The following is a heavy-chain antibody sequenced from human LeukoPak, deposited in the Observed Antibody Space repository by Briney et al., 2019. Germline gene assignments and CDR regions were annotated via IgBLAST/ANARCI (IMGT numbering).Heavy chain of an antibody. CDR3: ARDRGGYTYSHDY. V-gene: IGHV4-4*02. Sequence: SETLSLTCAVSGGSISSNNCWIWVRQSPEKGLEWIGEIYHDGSTNYNPSLKSRVTISMDKSKNQLSLKLNFVTAADTAVYYCARDRGGYTYSHDYWGQGTLVTVSS. CDR2: IYHDGST. D-gene: IGHD5-18*01. J-gene: IGHJ4*02. CDR1: GGSISSNNC.